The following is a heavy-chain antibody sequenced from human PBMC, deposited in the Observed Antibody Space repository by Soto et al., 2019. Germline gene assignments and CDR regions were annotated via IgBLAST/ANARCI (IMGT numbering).Heavy chain of an antibody. CDR3: ARQSLSSSGWYRDYLDY. CDR2: IYYSGST. Sequence: SETLSLTCTVSGGSISSSSYYWGWIRQPPGKGLEWIGSIYYSGSTYYNPSLKSRVTISVDTSKNQFSLKLSSVTAADTAVYYCARQSLSSSGWYRDYLDYWGQGTLVTVSS. V-gene: IGHV4-39*01. J-gene: IGHJ4*02. CDR1: GGSISSSSYY. D-gene: IGHD6-19*01.